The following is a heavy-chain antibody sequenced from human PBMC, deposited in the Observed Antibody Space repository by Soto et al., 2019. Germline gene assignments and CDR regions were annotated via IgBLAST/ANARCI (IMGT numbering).Heavy chain of an antibody. CDR3: ARNYGYYSHYMDV. CDR1: GDSISNNNFY. J-gene: IGHJ6*03. Sequence: SETLSLTCTVSGDSISNNNFYWGWIRQPPGKGLEWIGTIYYSGSTYYNPSLKSRVTISVDTSNNQLSLKLSSVTAADTAVYYCARNYGYYSHYMDVWTKGTTVTVSS. V-gene: IGHV4-39*01. CDR2: IYYSGST. D-gene: IGHD3-16*01.